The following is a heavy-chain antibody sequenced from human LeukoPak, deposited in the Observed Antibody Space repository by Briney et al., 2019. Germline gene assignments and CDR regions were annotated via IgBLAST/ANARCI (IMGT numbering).Heavy chain of an antibody. Sequence: GGSLRLSCAASGFTFSSYSMNWVRQAQGKGLEWVSSISSSSSYIYYADSVKGRFTISRDNAKNSLYLQMNSLRAEDTAVYYCARDGYLYGDIVVLPAANNPYYFDYWGQGTLVTVSS. CDR2: ISSSSSYI. D-gene: IGHD2-2*01. J-gene: IGHJ4*02. V-gene: IGHV3-21*01. CDR3: ARDGYLYGDIVVLPAANNPYYFDY. CDR1: GFTFSSYS.